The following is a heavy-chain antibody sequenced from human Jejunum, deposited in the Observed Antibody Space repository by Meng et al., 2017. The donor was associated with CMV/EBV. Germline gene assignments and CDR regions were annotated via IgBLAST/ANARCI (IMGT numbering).Heavy chain of an antibody. D-gene: IGHD6-19*01. Sequence: HLQEPGPGLVRPSQTLSLTCTVSGASISSGDFCWSWIRQPPGKGLEYIGYIDNRGSTYYNPSLKSRVTMSMDTSKNQFSLKLTSVTAADTAVYYCARGYSSGWNYFHYWGQGTLVTVSS. CDR1: GASISSGDFC. V-gene: IGHV4-30-4*01. CDR3: ARGYSSGWNYFHY. J-gene: IGHJ4*02. CDR2: IDNRGST.